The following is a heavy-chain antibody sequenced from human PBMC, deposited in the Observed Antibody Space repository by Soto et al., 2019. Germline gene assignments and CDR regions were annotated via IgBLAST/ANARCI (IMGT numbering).Heavy chain of an antibody. CDR2: ISSSSSTI. Sequence: PGGSLRLSCAASGFTFSSYSMNWVRQAPGKGLEWVSYISSSSSTIYYADSVKGRFTISRDNAKNSLYLQMNSLRAEDTAVYYCARDAVGPYYDFWSGNPLDYWGQGTLVTVSS. D-gene: IGHD3-3*01. CDR1: GFTFSSYS. V-gene: IGHV3-48*01. CDR3: ARDAVGPYYDFWSGNPLDY. J-gene: IGHJ4*02.